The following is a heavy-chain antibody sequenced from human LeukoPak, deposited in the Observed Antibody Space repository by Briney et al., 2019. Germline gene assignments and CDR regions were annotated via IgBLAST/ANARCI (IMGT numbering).Heavy chain of an antibody. D-gene: IGHD5-12*01. V-gene: IGHV3-21*01. CDR1: GSTFSSYS. J-gene: IGHJ3*02. Sequence: PGGSLRLSCAASGSTFSSYSMNWVRQAPGKGLEWVSSISSSSSYIYYADSVKGRFTISRDNAKNSLYLQMNSLRAEDTAVYYCARDTRGYDYDAFDIWGQGTMVTVSS. CDR2: ISSSSSYI. CDR3: ARDTRGYDYDAFDI.